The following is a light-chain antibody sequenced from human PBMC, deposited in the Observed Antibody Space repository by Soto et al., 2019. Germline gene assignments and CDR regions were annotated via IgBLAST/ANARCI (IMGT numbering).Light chain of an antibody. CDR3: QYYGSSPFT. V-gene: IGKV3-20*01. Sequence: EIVLTQSPGTLSLSPGERATLSCRASQSVSSSYLAWYQQKPGQAPRLLIYGASSRATGIPDRFSGSGSGTDFTLTISRLEPEDFTVYYCQYYGSSPFTFGPGTKVDIK. J-gene: IGKJ3*01. CDR1: QSVSSSY. CDR2: GAS.